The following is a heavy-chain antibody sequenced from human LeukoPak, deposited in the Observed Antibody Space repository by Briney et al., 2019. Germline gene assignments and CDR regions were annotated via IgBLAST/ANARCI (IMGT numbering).Heavy chain of an antibody. CDR1: GFTFSSYS. J-gene: IGHJ4*02. V-gene: IGHV3-48*04. CDR2: ISTTGSSI. Sequence: GGSLRLSCAASGFTFSSYSMNWVRQAPGKGREWVSYISTTGSSIYYADSVKGRFTISRDNVKNLLYLQMNSLRAEDTAVYYCARVQRGIAVALDYWGQGTLATVSS. D-gene: IGHD6-19*01. CDR3: ARVQRGIAVALDY.